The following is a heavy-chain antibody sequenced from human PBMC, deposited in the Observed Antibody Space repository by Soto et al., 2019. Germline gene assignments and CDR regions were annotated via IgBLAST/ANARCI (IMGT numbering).Heavy chain of an antibody. CDR2: ISYDGSNK. D-gene: IGHD7-27*01. J-gene: IGHJ3*02. Sequence: GGSLRLSCAASGFTFSSYGMHWVRQAPGKGLEWVAVISYDGSNKYYADSVKGRFTISRDNSKNTLYLQMNSLRAEDTAVYYCAKENHPGDAFDIWGQGTMVTVSS. CDR1: GFTFSSYG. CDR3: AKENHPGDAFDI. V-gene: IGHV3-30*18.